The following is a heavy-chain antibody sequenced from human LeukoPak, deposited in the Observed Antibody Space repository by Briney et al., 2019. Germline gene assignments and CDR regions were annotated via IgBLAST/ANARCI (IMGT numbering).Heavy chain of an antibody. Sequence: PGGSLRLSCAASGFTFSSYAMHWVRQAPGKGLEYVSAISSNGGSTYYANSVKGRFTISRDNSKNTLYLQMGSLRAEDMAVYYCARWGSISCYDYWGQGTLVTVSS. V-gene: IGHV3-64*01. D-gene: IGHD2-15*01. CDR2: ISSNGGST. J-gene: IGHJ4*02. CDR3: ARWGSISCYDY. CDR1: GFTFSSYA.